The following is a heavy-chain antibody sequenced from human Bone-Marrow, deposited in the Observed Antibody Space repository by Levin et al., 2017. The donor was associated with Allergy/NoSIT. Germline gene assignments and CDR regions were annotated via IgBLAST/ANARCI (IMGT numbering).Heavy chain of an antibody. D-gene: IGHD4-17*01. J-gene: IGHJ6*02. Sequence: PSETLSLTCTVSGGSISSSDYYWSWIRQPPGKALEWIGYLYYTESTYFNPSFRSRADISVDTSNNQFSLSLRSVTAADTAVYYCARADYGDNDKYYYGMDVWGQGTTVTVSS. V-gene: IGHV4-30-4*01. CDR3: ARADYGDNDKYYYGMDV. CDR2: LYYTEST. CDR1: GGSISSSDYY.